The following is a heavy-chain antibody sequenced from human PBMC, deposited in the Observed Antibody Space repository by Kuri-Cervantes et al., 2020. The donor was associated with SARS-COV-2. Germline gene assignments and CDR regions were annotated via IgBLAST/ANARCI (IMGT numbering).Heavy chain of an antibody. Sequence: ASVKVSCKASGYTFTGYYMHWVRQAPGQGLEWMGWINPNSGGTNYAQKFQGWVTMTRDTSISTAYMELSRLRSDDTAAYYCAKALGYCSSTSCSYWDYYYGMDVWGQGTTVTVSS. CDR1: GYTFTGYY. J-gene: IGHJ6*02. CDR3: AKALGYCSSTSCSYWDYYYGMDV. CDR2: INPNSGGT. D-gene: IGHD2-2*01. V-gene: IGHV1-2*04.